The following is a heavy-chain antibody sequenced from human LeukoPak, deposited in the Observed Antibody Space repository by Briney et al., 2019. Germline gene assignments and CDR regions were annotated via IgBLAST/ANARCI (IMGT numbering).Heavy chain of an antibody. CDR3: AGHGYTSSWSQIDY. D-gene: IGHD6-13*01. J-gene: IGHJ4*02. Sequence: SQTLSLTCTVSGGSISSGGYYWSWIRQHPGKGLEWIGYIYYSGSTYYNPSLKSRVTISVDTSKNQFSLSLTSVTAADTAVYYCAGHGYTSSWSQIDYWGQGTLVTVSS. V-gene: IGHV4-31*03. CDR2: IYYSGST. CDR1: GGSISSGGYY.